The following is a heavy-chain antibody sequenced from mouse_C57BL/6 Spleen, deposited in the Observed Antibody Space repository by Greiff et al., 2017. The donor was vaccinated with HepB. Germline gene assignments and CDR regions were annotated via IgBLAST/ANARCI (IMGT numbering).Heavy chain of an antibody. V-gene: IGHV5-17*01. J-gene: IGHJ2*01. D-gene: IGHD2-4*01. Sequence: DVQLVESGGGLVKPGGSLKLSCAASGFTFSDYGMHWVRQAPEKGLEWVAYISSGSSTIYYADTVKGRFTISRDNAKNTLFLQMTSLRSEDTAMYYCATIYYDSLYYFDYWGQGTTLTVSS. CDR2: ISSGSSTI. CDR1: GFTFSDYG. CDR3: ATIYYDSLYYFDY.